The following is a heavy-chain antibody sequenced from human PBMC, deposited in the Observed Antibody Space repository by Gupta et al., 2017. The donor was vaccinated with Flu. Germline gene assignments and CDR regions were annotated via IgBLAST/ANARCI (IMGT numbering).Heavy chain of an antibody. V-gene: IGHV4-59*08. J-gene: IGHJ5*02. D-gene: IGHD6-13*01. CDR3: ARHHRKQQRVRGYNWFDP. CDR2: IYYSGST. CDR1: GGPISSYY. Sequence: QVQLQESGPGLVKPSETLSLTCTVSGGPISSYYWSWIRQPPGKGLEWIGYIYYSGSTNYNPSLNSRFTISVDTSKNQFSLKLSSVTAAETAVYYCARHHRKQQRVRGYNWFDPWGQGTLV.